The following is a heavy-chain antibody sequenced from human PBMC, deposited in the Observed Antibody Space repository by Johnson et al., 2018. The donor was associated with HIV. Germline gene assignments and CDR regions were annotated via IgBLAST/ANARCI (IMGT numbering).Heavy chain of an antibody. Sequence: QEQLVESGGGVVQPGRSLRLSCAASGFTFSSYAMHWVRQAPGKGLEWVAVISYDGSNKYYADSVKGRFTISRDNSKNTLYLQMNSLRAEDTAVYYCARETGDDAFDIWVQGTMVTVSS. J-gene: IGHJ3*02. D-gene: IGHD7-27*01. V-gene: IGHV3-30*04. CDR2: ISYDGSNK. CDR1: GFTFSSYA. CDR3: ARETGDDAFDI.